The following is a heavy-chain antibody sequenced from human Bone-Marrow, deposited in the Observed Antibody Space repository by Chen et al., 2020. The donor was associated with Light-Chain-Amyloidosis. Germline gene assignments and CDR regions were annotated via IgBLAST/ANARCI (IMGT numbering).Heavy chain of an antibody. CDR3: ARRRDGYNFDY. V-gene: IGHV5-51*01. CDR2: IYPDDSDA. J-gene: IGHJ4*02. D-gene: IGHD5-12*01. CDR1: GYTFPNYW. Sequence: EVQLEQSGPEVKKPGESLKTSFKGSGYTFPNYWIGWVRQMPGKGLEWMGVIYPDDSDARYSPSFEGQVTISADKSITTAYLQWRSLKASDTAMYYCARRRDGYNFDYWGQGTLVTVSS.